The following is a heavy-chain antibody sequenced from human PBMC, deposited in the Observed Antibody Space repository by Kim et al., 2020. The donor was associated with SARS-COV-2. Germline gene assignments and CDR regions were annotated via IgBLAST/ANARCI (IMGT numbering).Heavy chain of an antibody. CDR3: ARDAGYKFDY. V-gene: IGHV4-59*01. D-gene: IGHD5-18*01. Sequence: NSNPPLKSRGTISVDTSKNQFSLKLSSVTAADTAVYYCARDAGYKFDYWGQGTLVTVSS. J-gene: IGHJ4*02.